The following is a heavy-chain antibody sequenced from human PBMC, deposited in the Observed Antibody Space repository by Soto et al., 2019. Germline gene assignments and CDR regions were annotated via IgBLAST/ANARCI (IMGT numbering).Heavy chain of an antibody. CDR3: TRERFDP. Sequence: GGALRLSCVASGFTFSSYWMHWVRQAPGKGLVWVSRIKTDGSSTSYADSVKGRFTISRDNAKNTLYLQMNSLRAEDTAVYYCTRERFDPWGQGTLVTVSS. J-gene: IGHJ5*02. CDR2: IKTDGSST. V-gene: IGHV3-74*01. CDR1: GFTFSSYW.